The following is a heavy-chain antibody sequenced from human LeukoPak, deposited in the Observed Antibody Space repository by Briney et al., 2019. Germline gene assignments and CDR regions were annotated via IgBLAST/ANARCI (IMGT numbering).Heavy chain of an antibody. D-gene: IGHD6-19*01. CDR2: INHSGST. V-gene: IGHV4-34*01. Sequence: SETLSLTCAVYGGSFSGYYWSWIRQPPGKGLEWIGEINHSGSTNYNPSLKSRVTISVDTSKNQFSLKLGSVTAADTAVYYCASGLAVAGYDYWGQGTLVTVSS. CDR1: GGSFSGYY. CDR3: ASGLAVAGYDY. J-gene: IGHJ4*02.